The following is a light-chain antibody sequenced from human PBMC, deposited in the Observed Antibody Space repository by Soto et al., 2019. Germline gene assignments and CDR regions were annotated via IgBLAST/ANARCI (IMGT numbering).Light chain of an antibody. CDR3: QQRSDWPPT. V-gene: IGKV3-11*01. J-gene: IGKJ1*01. Sequence: EIVLTQSPATLSLSPGERATLSCRASQSVSSSLAWYQQKPGQAPRLLIYDASNRATGIPARFSGSGSGTAFTLTIGSLEPEDFAVYYCQQRSDWPPTCGQGTKVEIK. CDR1: QSVSSS. CDR2: DAS.